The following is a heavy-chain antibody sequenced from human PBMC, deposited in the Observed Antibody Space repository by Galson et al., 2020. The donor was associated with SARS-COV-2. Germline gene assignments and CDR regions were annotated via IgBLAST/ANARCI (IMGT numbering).Heavy chain of an antibody. CDR2: INPNSGSP. Sequence: ASVKVSCKASGYSFTGYYMHCVRQAHGKGLEWMAWINPNSGSPSYAQNFQATVTMTRHTSINTAYMELSRLRSDDMAVCYCAKGTLYYYNSGSYRFDSWGQGTLVTVSS. J-gene: IGHJ4*02. V-gene: IGHV1-2*02. CDR3: AKGTLYYYNSGSYRFDS. CDR1: GYSFTGYY. D-gene: IGHD3-10*01.